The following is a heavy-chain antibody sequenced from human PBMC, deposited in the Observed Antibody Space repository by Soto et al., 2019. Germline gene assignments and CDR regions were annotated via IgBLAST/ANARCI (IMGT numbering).Heavy chain of an antibody. CDR2: ISHDGSNK. J-gene: IGHJ5*02. Sequence: GGSLRLSCAASGFPFSRYEIHWVRQVPGRGLEWVALISHDGSNKYYVDSVKGRFIISRDNSKNTVYLQMNSLRTEDKALYYCAKDADSDTRNIHHWGQGTLVTVSS. CDR1: GFPFSRYE. CDR3: AKDADSDTRNIHH. V-gene: IGHV3-30*18. D-gene: IGHD2-15*01.